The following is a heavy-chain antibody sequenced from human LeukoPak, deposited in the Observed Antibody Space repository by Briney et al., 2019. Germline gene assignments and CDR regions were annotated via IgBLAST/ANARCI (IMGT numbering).Heavy chain of an antibody. D-gene: IGHD6-13*01. CDR1: GFTFSSYS. J-gene: IGHJ6*03. V-gene: IGHV3-48*04. Sequence: GGSLRLSCAASGFTFSSYSMNWVRQAPGKGLEWVSYISSSSTIYYEDSVKGRFTISRDNAKNSLYLQMNSLRAEDTAVYYCARDQSSSWYEISYYYYYYMDVWGKGTTVTVSS. CDR3: ARDQSSSWYEISYYYYYYMDV. CDR2: ISSSSTI.